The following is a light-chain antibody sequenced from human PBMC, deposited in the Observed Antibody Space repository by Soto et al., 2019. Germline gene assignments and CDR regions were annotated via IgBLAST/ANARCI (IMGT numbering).Light chain of an antibody. Sequence: EIVLTQSPATLSLSPGERATLSCRAGQNIGTSLVWSQQKPGQAPRLLIYDVSNRATGIPARFSGSGSGTDFTLTISSLEPEDFAIYYCQQRNYWQVTFGQGTRLEI. J-gene: IGKJ5*01. CDR2: DVS. CDR1: QNIGTS. V-gene: IGKV3D-11*02. CDR3: QQRNYWQVT.